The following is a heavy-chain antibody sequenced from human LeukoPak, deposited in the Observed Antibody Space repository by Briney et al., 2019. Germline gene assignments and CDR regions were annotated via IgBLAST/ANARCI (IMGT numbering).Heavy chain of an antibody. V-gene: IGHV4-38-2*01. CDR2: ICQSGDT. D-gene: IGHD1-26*01. Sequence: SETLSLTCVVSGYSRSSTYYWGWIRQPPGKRLEWIGKICQSGDTYYNPSLKSRVTISVDTSKNQFSLNVSSVTAADTAVYYCARGRGHYSGRYSVMVYMDVWGKGTTVTVSS. J-gene: IGHJ6*03. CDR3: ARGRGHYSGRYSVMVYMDV. CDR1: GYSRSSTYY.